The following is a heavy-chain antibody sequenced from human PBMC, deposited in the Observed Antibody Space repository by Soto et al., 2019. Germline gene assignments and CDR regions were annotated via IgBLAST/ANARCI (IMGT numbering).Heavy chain of an antibody. J-gene: IGHJ6*02. V-gene: IGHV1-18*01. D-gene: IGHD3-10*01. CDR1: GYSFISHG. Sequence: QAELVQSGSEVKKPGASVKVSCKASGYSFISHGITWVRQAPGQGLEWMGWISTSNGDTDIAQRFQGGVTMTIDTSARTVYLEVRRLRSDDSAVYYCVRNNHGAGNYYYAMDGWGQGTTVTV. CDR3: VRNNHGAGNYYYAMDG. CDR2: ISTSNGDT.